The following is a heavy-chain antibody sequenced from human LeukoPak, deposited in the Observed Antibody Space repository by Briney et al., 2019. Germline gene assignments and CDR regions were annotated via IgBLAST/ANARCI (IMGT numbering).Heavy chain of an antibody. Sequence: GGSLRLSCAASGFTFSSYAMSWVRQAPGKGLEWVSAISGSGGSTYYADSVKGRFTISRDNSKNTLYLQMNSLRAEDTAVYYCARDIVVVVAATYHFDYWGQGTLVTVSS. CDR1: GFTFSSYA. J-gene: IGHJ4*02. V-gene: IGHV3-23*01. CDR3: ARDIVVVVAATYHFDY. CDR2: ISGSGGST. D-gene: IGHD2-15*01.